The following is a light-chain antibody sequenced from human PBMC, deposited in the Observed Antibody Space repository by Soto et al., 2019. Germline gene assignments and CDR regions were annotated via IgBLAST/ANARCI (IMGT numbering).Light chain of an antibody. J-gene: IGKJ4*01. V-gene: IGKV3-20*01. CDR3: QQYADSRQAT. CDR2: DAS. Sequence: EIVLTQSPGTLSLSPGETATLPCRASQRVSANYLAWYQHKPGQAPRLLIYDASTRATGTPDRFSGSGSGTDFTLTIRRLEPEDFALYYCQQYADSRQATFGGGTKVDI. CDR1: QRVSANY.